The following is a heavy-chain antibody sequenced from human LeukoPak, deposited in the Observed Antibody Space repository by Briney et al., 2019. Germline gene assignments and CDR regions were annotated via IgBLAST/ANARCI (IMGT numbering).Heavy chain of an antibody. CDR1: GDRVSSNSDA. CDR3: ARDPVGGCTIFDY. J-gene: IGHJ4*02. CDR2: TYYRSKWYY. D-gene: IGHD3-16*01. Sequence: SQTLSLTCAFSGDRVSSNSDAWNWIRQSPSRGLERLGRTYYRSKWYYDYAVAVKSRISINPDTSKNQFSLQLSSVTPEDTAVYYCARDPVGGCTIFDYWGQGTLVTVSS. V-gene: IGHV6-1*01.